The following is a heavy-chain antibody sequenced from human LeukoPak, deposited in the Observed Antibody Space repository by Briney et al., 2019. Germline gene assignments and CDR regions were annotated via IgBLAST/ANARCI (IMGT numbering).Heavy chain of an antibody. Sequence: GGSLRLSCAASGFTFSSYSMNWVRQAPGKGLEWVSYISSSSSTIYYADSVKGRFTISRDNAKNSLYLQMNSLRAEDTAVYYCAREAAYYYDSSGTGGDAFDIWGQGTMVTVSS. CDR1: GFTFSSYS. J-gene: IGHJ3*02. CDR3: AREAAYYYDSSGTGGDAFDI. V-gene: IGHV3-48*01. CDR2: ISSSSSTI. D-gene: IGHD3-22*01.